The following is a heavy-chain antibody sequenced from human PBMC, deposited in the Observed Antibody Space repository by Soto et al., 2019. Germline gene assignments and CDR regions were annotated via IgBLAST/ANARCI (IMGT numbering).Heavy chain of an antibody. CDR2: ISTSSSTI. Sequence: RGGSLRLSCAASGFTFSSYEMNWVRQAPGKGLEWVSYISTSSSTIFYADSVKGRFTISRDNAKNSLYLQMNSLRAEDTAVYYCTRSYLRHHDAFDIWGQGTMVTVSS. V-gene: IGHV3-48*03. CDR3: TRSYLRHHDAFDI. D-gene: IGHD3-10*01. J-gene: IGHJ3*02. CDR1: GFTFSSYE.